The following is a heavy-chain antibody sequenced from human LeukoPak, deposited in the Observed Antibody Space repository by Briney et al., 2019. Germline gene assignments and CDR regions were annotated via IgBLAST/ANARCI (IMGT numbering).Heavy chain of an antibody. J-gene: IGHJ3*02. V-gene: IGHV1-2*02. CDR3: ARIMEYYDFTPRGFDI. Sequence: ASVKVSCKASGYTFIGHYIHWVRQAPGQGLEWVGWMNPDSGGTNYAQKFQDRVTMNRDTSITTAYMELSRLTSDDTAIYSCARIMEYYDFTPRGFDIWGQGTMVAVSS. CDR1: GYTFIGHY. CDR2: MNPDSGGT. D-gene: IGHD3/OR15-3a*01.